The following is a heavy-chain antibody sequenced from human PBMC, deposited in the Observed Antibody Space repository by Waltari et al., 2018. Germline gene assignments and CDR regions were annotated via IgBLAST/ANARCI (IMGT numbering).Heavy chain of an antibody. CDR3: ARAAEYYEFWSGYRNSYYYYGMDV. D-gene: IGHD3-3*01. V-gene: IGHV1-2*02. Sequence: QVQLVQSGAEVKKPGASVKVSCKASGYTFTGYYMHWVRQAPGQGLEWMGWINPNSGDTSISTDYMELSRLRSDDTAVYYCARAAEYYEFWSGYRNSYYYYGMDVWGQGTTVTVSS. CDR1: GYTFTGYY. J-gene: IGHJ6*02. CDR2: INPNSG.